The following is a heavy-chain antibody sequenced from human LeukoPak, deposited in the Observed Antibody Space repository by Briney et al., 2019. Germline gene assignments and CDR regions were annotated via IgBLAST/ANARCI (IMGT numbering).Heavy chain of an antibody. D-gene: IGHD3-22*01. CDR3: TCEGPLYYDSSGYYSPHFDY. CDR1: GLTFKNFA. V-gene: IGHV3-23*01. CDR2: TSGDVDST. J-gene: IGHJ4*02. Sequence: GGSLRLSCAASGLTFKNFAMSWVRQAPGKGLEWLAVTSGDVDSTHYADSVRGHFVISTDNSKNTLFLHMNSLRAEDTAVYYCTCEGPLYYDSSGYYSPHFDYWGQGTLVTVSS.